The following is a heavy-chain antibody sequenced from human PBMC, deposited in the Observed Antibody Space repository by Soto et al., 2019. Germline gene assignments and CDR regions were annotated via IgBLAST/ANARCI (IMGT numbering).Heavy chain of an antibody. CDR2: IYYSGST. J-gene: IGHJ4*02. CDR3: ARDENSYGPLDY. V-gene: IGHV4-59*01. Sequence: SETLSLTCTVSGVSISSYYWSWIRQPPGKGLEWIGYIYYSGSTNYNPSLKSRVTISVDTSKNQFSLKLSSVTAADTAVYYCARDENSYGPLDYWGQGTLVTVSS. CDR1: GVSISSYY. D-gene: IGHD5-18*01.